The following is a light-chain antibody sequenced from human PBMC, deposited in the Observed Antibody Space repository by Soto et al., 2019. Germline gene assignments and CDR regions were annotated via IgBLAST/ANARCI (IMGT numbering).Light chain of an antibody. CDR3: QQYIRWPLT. CDR1: QSVSSN. CDR2: GAS. V-gene: IGKV3-15*01. Sequence: EIVMTQSPATLSVSPGERATLSCRASQSVSSNLAGYQQKPGQAPSLLIYGASTRATGTPARFSGSGSGTEFTLTIRSLQSEDFAVYYCQQYIRWPLTFGGGTKVEIK. J-gene: IGKJ4*01.